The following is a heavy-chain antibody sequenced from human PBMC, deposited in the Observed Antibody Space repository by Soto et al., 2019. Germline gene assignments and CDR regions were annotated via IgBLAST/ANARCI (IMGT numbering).Heavy chain of an antibody. CDR2: ISGGGGST. D-gene: IGHD2-21*02. CDR1: GFTFGNDG. Sequence: DVQLLESGGGLVQPGGSLRLSCAASGFTFGNDGINWVRQAPGKGLEWVSGISGGGGSTYYADSVKGRFTVSRDPSKNSVFLEMNTLRAEDTAVYYCAKGFIVVVTVLRPDDAFDVWGQGTLVTVSS. CDR3: AKGFIVVVTVLRPDDAFDV. V-gene: IGHV3-23*01. J-gene: IGHJ3*01.